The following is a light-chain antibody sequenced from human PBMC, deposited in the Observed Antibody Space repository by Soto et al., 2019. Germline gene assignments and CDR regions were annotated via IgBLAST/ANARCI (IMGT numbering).Light chain of an antibody. CDR3: VLYMGSGIWV. CDR1: SGSVSTNYY. CDR2: STH. J-gene: IGLJ3*02. V-gene: IGLV8-61*01. Sequence: QTVVAQEPSLSVSPGGTVRLTCGLSSGSVSTNYYPSWYQLTPGQAPRTLIYSTHTRSSGVPGRFSGSILGNKAALTITGAQADDESDYYCVLYMGSGIWVFGGGTKLTVL.